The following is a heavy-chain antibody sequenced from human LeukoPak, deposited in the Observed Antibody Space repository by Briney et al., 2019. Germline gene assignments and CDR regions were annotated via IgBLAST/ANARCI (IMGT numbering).Heavy chain of an antibody. CDR1: GYTLSELS. J-gene: IGHJ4*02. Sequence: ASVKVSCKVSGYTLSELSMHWVRQAPGKGLEWMGGFDPEDGETIYAQKFQGRVTMTEDTSTDTAYMELSSLRSEDTAVYYCATADMTTVTTGYSSWGQGTLVTVSS. V-gene: IGHV1-24*01. CDR2: FDPEDGET. D-gene: IGHD4-17*01. CDR3: ATADMTTVTTGYSS.